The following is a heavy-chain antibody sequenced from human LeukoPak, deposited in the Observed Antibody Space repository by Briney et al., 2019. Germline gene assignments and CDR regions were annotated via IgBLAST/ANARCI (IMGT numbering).Heavy chain of an antibody. J-gene: IGHJ5*02. D-gene: IGHD5-24*01. CDR2: IIPIFGTA. V-gene: IGHV1-69*13. Sequence: GASVKASCKASGGTFSSYAISWVRQAPGQGLEWMGGIIPIFGTANYAQKFQGRVTITADESTSTDYLELSSLRSEDTAVYYCARDNSVRDEAWWFNPWGQGTLVTVSS. CDR1: GGTFSSYA. CDR3: ARDNSVRDEAWWFNP.